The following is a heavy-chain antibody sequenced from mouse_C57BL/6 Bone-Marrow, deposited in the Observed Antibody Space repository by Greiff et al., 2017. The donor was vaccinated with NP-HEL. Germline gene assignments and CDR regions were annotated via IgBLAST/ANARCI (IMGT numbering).Heavy chain of an antibody. J-gene: IGHJ2*01. Sequence: VQLKESGAELVRPGASVKLSCTASGFNIKDDYMHWVKQRPEQGLEWIGWIDPENGDTEYASKFQGKATITADTSSNTAYLQLRSLTSEDTAVYYCTTGGNFLCDYWGQGTTLTVSS. CDR3: TTGGNFLCDY. D-gene: IGHD2-1*01. CDR1: GFNIKDDY. CDR2: IDPENGDT. V-gene: IGHV14-4*01.